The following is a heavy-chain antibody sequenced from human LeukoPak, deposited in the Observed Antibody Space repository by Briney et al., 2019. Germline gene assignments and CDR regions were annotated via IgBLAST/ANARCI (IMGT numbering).Heavy chain of an antibody. J-gene: IGHJ4*02. D-gene: IGHD5-12*01. CDR2: ISYDGSNK. V-gene: IGHV3-30*18. CDR3: AKGNNAYGTFDY. Sequence: GGSLRLSCVVSGFTFSNYGMHWARQAPGKGLEWVTFISYDGSNKYYADSVKGRFTISRDNSKNTLYLQMTSLRAEDTALYYCAKGNNAYGTFDYWGQGTLVTVSS. CDR1: GFTFSNYG.